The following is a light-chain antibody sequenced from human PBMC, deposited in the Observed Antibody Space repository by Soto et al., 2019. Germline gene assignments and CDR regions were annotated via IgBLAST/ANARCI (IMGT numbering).Light chain of an antibody. J-gene: IGKJ4*01. CDR3: QQYSQWPLT. V-gene: IGKV3-15*01. CDR2: GVS. Sequence: EIVMTQSPATLSLSPGETATLSCRASQSVTSNLAWYQQKPGQAPRLLMYGVSTRATGIPARFGGSGSATEFTLTISSLQSEDFAVYYCQQYSQWPLTFGGGTKVDIK. CDR1: QSVTSN.